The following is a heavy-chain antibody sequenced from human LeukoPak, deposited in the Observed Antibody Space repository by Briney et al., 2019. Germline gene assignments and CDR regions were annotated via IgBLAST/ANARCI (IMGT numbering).Heavy chain of an antibody. CDR2: IYYSGST. Sequence: SETLCLTCTVSGGSISSYYWSWIRQPPGKGLEWIGYIYYSGSTNYNPSLKSRVTMSVDTSKNQLSLELSSVTAADTALYYCARRDSSGYYNYWGQGTLVTVSS. CDR3: ARRDSSGYYNY. J-gene: IGHJ4*02. V-gene: IGHV4-59*08. D-gene: IGHD3-22*01. CDR1: GGSISSYY.